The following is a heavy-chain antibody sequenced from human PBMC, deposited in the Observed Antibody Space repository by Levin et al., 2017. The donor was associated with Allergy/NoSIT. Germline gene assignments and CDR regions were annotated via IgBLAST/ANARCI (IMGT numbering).Heavy chain of an antibody. D-gene: IGHD3-10*01. V-gene: IGHV3-53*01. CDR2: INDGGGT. CDR3: ARDYFGSGSSWVAFDI. Sequence: GESLKISCAVSGFSVSSSYMNWVRQGPGKGLEWVSLINDGGGTYYGDSVKGRFTTSRDNSKNTVYLQMNSLRADDTAVYYSARDYFGSGSSWVAFDIWGQGTMVTVSS. CDR1: GFSVSSSY. J-gene: IGHJ3*02.